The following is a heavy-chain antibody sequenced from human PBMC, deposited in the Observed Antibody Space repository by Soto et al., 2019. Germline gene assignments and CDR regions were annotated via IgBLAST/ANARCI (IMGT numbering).Heavy chain of an antibody. D-gene: IGHD2-8*01. CDR2: IKQDGSEK. Sequence: GGSLRLSCAASGFTFSSYWMSWVRQAPGKGLEWVANIKQDGSEKYYVDSVKGRFTISRDNAKNSLYLQMNSLRAEDTAVYYCVRVRCTNGVCYAFDAFDIWGQGTMVTVSS. CDR1: GFTFSSYW. CDR3: VRVRCTNGVCYAFDAFDI. V-gene: IGHV3-7*01. J-gene: IGHJ3*02.